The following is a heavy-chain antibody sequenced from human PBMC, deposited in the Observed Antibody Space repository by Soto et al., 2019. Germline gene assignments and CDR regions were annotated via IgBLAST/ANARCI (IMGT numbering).Heavy chain of an antibody. V-gene: IGHV3-21*01. J-gene: IGHJ4*02. Sequence: GGSLRLSCEASGFTFSRVSMNWVRQFPGKGLEWVASISSASSETWYADSVKGRFIISRDNAQNSLFLQMNTLRPEDSAIYYCARVAYWGPGTQVTVSS. CDR2: ISSASSET. CDR1: GFTFSRVS. CDR3: ARVAY.